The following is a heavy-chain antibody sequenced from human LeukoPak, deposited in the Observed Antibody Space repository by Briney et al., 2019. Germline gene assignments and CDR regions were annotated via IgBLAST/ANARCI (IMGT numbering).Heavy chain of an antibody. Sequence: SGGPLRLSCAASGFTFSTYAMNWVRQAPGKGLEWVSYISSSSSPTYYADSVQGRFTISRDNAKNSLYLQMNSLRGEDTAVYYCARDDGGYWGQGTLVTVSS. CDR2: ISSSSSPT. V-gene: IGHV3-48*01. CDR1: GFTFSTYA. CDR3: ARDDGGY. J-gene: IGHJ4*02. D-gene: IGHD3-16*01.